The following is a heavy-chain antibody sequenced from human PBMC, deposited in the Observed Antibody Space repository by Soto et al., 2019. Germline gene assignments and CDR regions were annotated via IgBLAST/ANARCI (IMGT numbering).Heavy chain of an antibody. Sequence: EGQLVESGGGLVQPGGSLRLSCAASGFTFSIYRMNWVRQAPGKGLEWVSYISTSSDSMYYADSVKGRFTISRDNAKNSLYLEMNSLRAVDTAVYYCARDRGAFYYVFMDVWGKGTTVTVSS. CDR2: ISTSSDSM. V-gene: IGHV3-48*01. D-gene: IGHD3-10*02. J-gene: IGHJ6*03. CDR3: ARDRGAFYYVFMDV. CDR1: GFTFSIYR.